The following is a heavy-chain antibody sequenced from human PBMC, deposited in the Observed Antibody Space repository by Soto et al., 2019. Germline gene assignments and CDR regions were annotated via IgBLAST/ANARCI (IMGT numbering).Heavy chain of an antibody. D-gene: IGHD3-3*01. Sequence: QVQPVESGGGVVQPGRSLRLSCAASRFTFSSYGMHWVRQAPGKGLEWVALIAYDEFNKYYADSVKGRFTISRDNSKNTLYLEMNSLTVEDTAVYYCAKGPVFGVGSGFDSWGQGILVTVSS. CDR3: AKGPVFGVGSGFDS. CDR1: RFTFSSYG. V-gene: IGHV3-30*18. CDR2: IAYDEFNK. J-gene: IGHJ4*02.